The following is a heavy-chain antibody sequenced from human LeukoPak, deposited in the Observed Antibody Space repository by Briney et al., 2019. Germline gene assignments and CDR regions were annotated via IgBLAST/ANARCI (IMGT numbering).Heavy chain of an antibody. CDR3: ATPDGEGVDY. J-gene: IGHJ4*02. V-gene: IGHV4-34*01. CDR2: INHSGST. D-gene: IGHD4-17*01. Sequence: LSETLSLTCAVYGGSFSGYYWSWIRQPPGKGLEWIGEINHSGSTNYNPSLKSRVTISVDTSKNQFSLKLSSVTAADTAVYYCATPDGEGVDYWGQGTLVTVSS. CDR1: GGSFSGYY.